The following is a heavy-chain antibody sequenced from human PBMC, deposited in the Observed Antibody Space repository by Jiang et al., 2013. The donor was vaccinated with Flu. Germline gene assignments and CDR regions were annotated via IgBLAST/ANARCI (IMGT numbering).Heavy chain of an antibody. CDR3: ARGGSGWYWYFDL. V-gene: IGHV3-7*03. J-gene: IGHJ2*01. CDR1: GFTFSSYW. CDR2: IKQDGSXK. D-gene: IGHD6-19*01. Sequence: QLVESGEGLVQPGGSLRLSCAASGFTFSSYWMSWVRQAPGKGLEWVANIKQDGSXKYYVDSVKGRFTISRDNAKNSLYLQMNSLRAEDTAVYYCARGGSGWYWYFDLWGRGTLVTVSS.